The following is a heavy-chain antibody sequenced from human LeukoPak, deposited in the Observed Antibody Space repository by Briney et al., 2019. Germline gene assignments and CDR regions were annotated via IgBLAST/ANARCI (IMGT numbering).Heavy chain of an antibody. V-gene: IGHV4-59*01. D-gene: IGHD1-26*01. J-gene: IGHJ4*02. Sequence: SETLSLTCTVSGGSISSYYWSWIRQPPGKGLEWIGYIYYSGSTNYNPSLKSRVTISVDTSKNQFSLKLSSVTAADTAVYYCARALALGQLLFDYWGQGTMVTGSS. CDR1: GGSISSYY. CDR3: ARALALGQLLFDY. CDR2: IYYSGST.